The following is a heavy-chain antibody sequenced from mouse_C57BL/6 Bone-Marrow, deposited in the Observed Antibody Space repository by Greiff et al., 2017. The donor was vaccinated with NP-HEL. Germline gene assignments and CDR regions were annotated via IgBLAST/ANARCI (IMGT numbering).Heavy chain of an antibody. CDR3: ARGGIYYGNLYAMDY. CDR1: GYTFTTYP. J-gene: IGHJ4*01. Sequence: QVQLQQSGAELVKPGASVTMSCKASGYTFTTYPIEWMKQNHGKSLAWIGNFHPYNDDTKYNEKFKGKATLTVEKSSSTVYLELSRLTSDDSAVYYCARGGIYYGNLYAMDYWGQGTSVTVSS. V-gene: IGHV1-47*01. CDR2: FHPYNDDT. D-gene: IGHD2-1*01.